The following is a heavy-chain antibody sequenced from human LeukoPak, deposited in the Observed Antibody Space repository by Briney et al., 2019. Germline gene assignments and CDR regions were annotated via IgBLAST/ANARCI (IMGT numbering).Heavy chain of an antibody. D-gene: IGHD1-26*01. J-gene: IGHJ4*02. V-gene: IGHV1-69*13. CDR3: ARDWFVGATGDYYFDY. CDR1: GGTFSSYA. CDR2: IIPIFGTA. Sequence: SVTVSCTASGGTFSSYAISWVRQAPGQGLEWMGGIIPIFGTANYAQKFQGRVTITADESTSTAYMELSSLRSEDTAVYYCARDWFVGATGDYYFDYWGQGTLVTVSS.